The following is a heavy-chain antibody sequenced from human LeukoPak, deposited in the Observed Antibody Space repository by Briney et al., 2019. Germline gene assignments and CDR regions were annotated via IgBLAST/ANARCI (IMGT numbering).Heavy chain of an antibody. D-gene: IGHD4-17*01. CDR1: RFTFRRYA. CDR3: ARNPYGDYYFDY. CDR2: ISYDGSKK. V-gene: IGHV3-30-3*01. J-gene: IGHJ4*02. Sequence: GRSLRVSCVASRFTFRRYAMHWVRRAPGKGGEWVAVISYDGSKKYYVDSVKGRFTISRDNSKNTLYLQMNSLRAEDTAVYYCARNPYGDYYFDYWGRKTLVRVSS.